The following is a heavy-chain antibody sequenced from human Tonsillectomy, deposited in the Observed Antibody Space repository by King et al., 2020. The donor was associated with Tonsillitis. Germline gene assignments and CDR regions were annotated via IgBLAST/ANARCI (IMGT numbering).Heavy chain of an antibody. J-gene: IGHJ4*02. D-gene: IGHD6-13*01. CDR1: GGSISSNY. CDR3: ARWQHQAYLDY. V-gene: IGHV4-59*08. CDR2: MYDSGST. Sequence: VQLQESGPGLVKPSETLSLTCTVSGGSISSNYWSWIRQPPGKGLEWIGYMYDSGSTNYNPSLKSRVTISVDTSKNQFSLKLSSVTAADTAVYYCARWQHQAYLDYCGQGTLVTVSS.